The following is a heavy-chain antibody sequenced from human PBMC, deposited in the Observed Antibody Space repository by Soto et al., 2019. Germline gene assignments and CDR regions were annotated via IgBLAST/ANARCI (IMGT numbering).Heavy chain of an antibody. CDR2: INAGNGNT. D-gene: IGHD2-2*01. CDR1: GYTFTSYA. V-gene: IGHV1-3*01. J-gene: IGHJ6*03. Sequence: ASVKVSCKASGYTFTSYAMHWVRQAPGQRLEWMGWINAGNGNTKYSQKFQGRVTITRDTSASTAYMELSSLRSEDTAVYYCARSAVVVPAATYYYYYYMDVWGKGTTVTVSS. CDR3: ARSAVVVPAATYYYYYYMDV.